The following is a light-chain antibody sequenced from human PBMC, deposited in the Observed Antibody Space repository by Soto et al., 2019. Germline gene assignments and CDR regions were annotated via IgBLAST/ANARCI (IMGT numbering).Light chain of an antibody. CDR2: KAS. CDR1: QSISSW. CDR3: HKDSSYSYT. V-gene: IGKV1-5*03. J-gene: IGKJ2*01. Sequence: DIQMTQSPSTLSASVGDRVTITCRASQSISSWLAWYQQKPGKAPKLLIYKASSLESGVPSRFSGSGSGTEFRLTISSLQPDDFASYYLHKDSSYSYTFGQGTKLEIK.